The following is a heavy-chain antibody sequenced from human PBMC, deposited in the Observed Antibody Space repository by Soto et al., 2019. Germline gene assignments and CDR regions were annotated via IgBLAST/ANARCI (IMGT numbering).Heavy chain of an antibody. J-gene: IGHJ6*02. CDR3: AKGIIADAGIEDYYYTVMDV. D-gene: IGHD6-13*01. V-gene: IGHV3-23*01. CDR1: GFTLNCYA. Sequence: GSLRLPCCASGFTLNCYAMSWGRQAPGKGVELVSAISGSGGSTYYADSVKGRFTISRDNSKNTLYLQINSLRADDTAVYCCAKGIIADAGIEDYYYTVMDVWGQGTPVTVSS. CDR2: ISGSGGST.